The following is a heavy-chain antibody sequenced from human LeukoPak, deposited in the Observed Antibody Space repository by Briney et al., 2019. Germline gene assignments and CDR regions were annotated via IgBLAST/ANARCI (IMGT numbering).Heavy chain of an antibody. CDR3: ARGWFGELFNAFDI. CDR2: IYHSGST. J-gene: IGHJ3*02. CDR1: GGSISSSSYY. Sequence: LRLSCAASGGSISSSSYYWSWIRQPPGKGLEWIGYIYHSGSTYYNPSLKSRVTISVDRSKNQFSLKLSSVTAADTAVYYCARGWFGELFNAFDIWGQGTMVTVSS. V-gene: IGHV4-30-2*01. D-gene: IGHD3-10*01.